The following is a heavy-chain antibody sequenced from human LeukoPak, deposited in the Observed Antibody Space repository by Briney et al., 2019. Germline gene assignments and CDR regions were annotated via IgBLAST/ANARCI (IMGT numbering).Heavy chain of an antibody. V-gene: IGHV4-59*11. Sequence: SETLSLTCTVCGDSISRHYWSWIRQPPGTGLEWLGYIYFTGSTRYNPSLKSRVTISVDTSKNQLSLNLGSLTAADTAVYFCARGGVESTYDYWGQGTLVTVSS. D-gene: IGHD2-15*01. CDR2: IYFTGST. CDR3: ARGGVESTYDY. J-gene: IGHJ4*02. CDR1: GDSISRHY.